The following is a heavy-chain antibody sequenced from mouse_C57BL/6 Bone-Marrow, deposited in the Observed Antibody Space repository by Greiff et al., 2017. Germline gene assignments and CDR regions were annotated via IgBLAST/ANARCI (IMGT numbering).Heavy chain of an antibody. CDR2: IHPNSGST. Sequence: VQLQQPGAELVKPGASVKLSCTASGYTFTSYWMHWVKQRPGQGLEWIGMIHPNSGSTNYNEKFKSKATLTVDKSSSSAYMQLSSLTSEDSAVYYCARDYGNLFAYWGQGTLVTVSA. V-gene: IGHV1-64*01. CDR1: GYTFTSYW. J-gene: IGHJ3*01. CDR3: ARDYGNLFAY. D-gene: IGHD2-1*01.